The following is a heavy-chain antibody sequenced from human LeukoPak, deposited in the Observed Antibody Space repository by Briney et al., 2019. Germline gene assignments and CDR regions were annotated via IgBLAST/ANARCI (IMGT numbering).Heavy chain of an antibody. D-gene: IGHD3-3*01. CDR3: AREGDYIFDC. CDR2: IRQDGGVK. Sequence: GGSLRLSCAASGFTFSSHWMSSVRQAPEKGLEWVANIRQDGGVKKYVDSVKGRFTISRDNARNLVYLQMDNLRAEDTAIYYCAREGDYIFDCWGQGTLVTVSS. J-gene: IGHJ4*02. V-gene: IGHV3-7*01. CDR1: GFTFSSHW.